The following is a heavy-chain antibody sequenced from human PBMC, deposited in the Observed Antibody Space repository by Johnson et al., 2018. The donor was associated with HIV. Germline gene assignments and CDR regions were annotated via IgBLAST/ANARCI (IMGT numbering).Heavy chain of an antibody. CDR3: ARGAPDLRYFDWLGAFDI. CDR2: ISSSGGST. V-gene: IGHV3-23*04. D-gene: IGHD3-9*01. Sequence: VQLVESGGGLVQPGGSLRLSCAASGFTFSSYAMSWVRQAPGKGLEWVSAISSSGGSTYYADSVTGRFTISRDNSKNTLYLQMNSLRAEDTALYYCARGAPDLRYFDWLGAFDIWGQGTMVTVSS. J-gene: IGHJ3*02. CDR1: GFTFSSYA.